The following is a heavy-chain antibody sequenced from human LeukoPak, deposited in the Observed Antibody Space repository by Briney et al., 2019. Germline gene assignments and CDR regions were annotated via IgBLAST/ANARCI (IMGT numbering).Heavy chain of an antibody. CDR2: INHSGST. D-gene: IGHD6-25*01. CDR1: GGSFSGYY. Sequence: PSETLSLTCAVYGGSFSGYYWSWIRQPPGKGLEWIGEINHSGSTNYNPSLKSRVTISVDTSKNQFSLKLSSVTAADTAVYYCARESGSMRWFDPWGQGTLVTVSS. CDR3: ARESGSMRWFDP. V-gene: IGHV4-34*01. J-gene: IGHJ5*02.